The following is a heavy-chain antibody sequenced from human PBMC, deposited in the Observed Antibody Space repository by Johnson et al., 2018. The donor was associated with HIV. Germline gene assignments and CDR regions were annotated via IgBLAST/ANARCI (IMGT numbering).Heavy chain of an antibody. CDR1: GFTFSSYA. V-gene: IGHV3-30*04. J-gene: IGHJ3*02. CDR3: AKEGWGGGNFNFFHDAFDI. Sequence: QVQLVESGGGVVQPGRSLRLSCAASGFTFSSYAMHWVRQAPGQGLEWVAVISYDGSNKYYADSVKVRFTISRDNSKNTLYLQMNSLRVEDTAVYYSAKEGWGGGNFNFFHDAFDIWGQGTLVTVSS. CDR2: ISYDGSNK. D-gene: IGHD4-23*01.